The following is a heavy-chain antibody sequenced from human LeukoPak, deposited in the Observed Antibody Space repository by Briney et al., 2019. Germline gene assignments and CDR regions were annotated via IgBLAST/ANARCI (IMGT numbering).Heavy chain of an antibody. Sequence: PGGSLRLSCAASGFTLSSYAMHWVRQAPGKGLEWVAVISYDGSNKYYADSVKGRFTISRDNSKNTLYLQMNSLRAEDTAVYYCASGGGYSGYYDYWGQGTLVTVSS. CDR1: GFTLSSYA. CDR2: ISYDGSNK. V-gene: IGHV3-30-3*01. J-gene: IGHJ4*02. CDR3: ASGGGYSGYYDY. D-gene: IGHD5-12*01.